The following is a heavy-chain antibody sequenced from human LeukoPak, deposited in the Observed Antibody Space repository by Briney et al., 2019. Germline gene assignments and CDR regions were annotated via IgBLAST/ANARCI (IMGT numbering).Heavy chain of an antibody. D-gene: IGHD6-6*01. CDR2: ISSSSTHI. CDR3: ARSEHSSSSFDY. J-gene: IGHJ4*02. Sequence: PGGSLRLSCAASGFTLSSYSMNWVRQAPGKGLEWVSYISSSSTHIYYADSVKGRFTISRDNARNSLYLRMNSLRAEDTAIYYCARSEHSSSSFDYWGQGTLVTVSS. CDR1: GFTLSSYS. V-gene: IGHV3-21*01.